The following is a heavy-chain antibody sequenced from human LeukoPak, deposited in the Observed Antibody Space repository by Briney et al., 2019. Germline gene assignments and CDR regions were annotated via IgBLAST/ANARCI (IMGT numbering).Heavy chain of an antibody. CDR2: ISTGGSTM. Sequence: GGSLRLSCGASGFTFRSYSVSWVRQAPGKGLEWISYISTGGSTMYYADSVKGRFTIARDDAQNSLSLQMNSLRADDTAVYYCIKEAGYCSGGGCYRWFDSWGQGTLGTVSS. D-gene: IGHD2-15*01. CDR3: IKEAGYCSGGGCYRWFDS. CDR1: GFTFRSYS. V-gene: IGHV3-48*01. J-gene: IGHJ5*01.